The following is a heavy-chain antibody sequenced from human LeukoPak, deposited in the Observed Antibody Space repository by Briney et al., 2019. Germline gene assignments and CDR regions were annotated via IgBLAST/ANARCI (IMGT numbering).Heavy chain of an antibody. CDR2: IYYSGST. CDR3: ARVRSGYYYKN. J-gene: IGHJ4*02. V-gene: IGHV4-31*03. Sequence: SETLSLTCTVSGGSISSGGYYWSWIRQHPGKGLEWIGYIYYSGSTYYNPSLKSRVTISVDTSKNQFSLKLSSVTAADTAVYCCARVRSGYYYKNWGQGTLVTVSS. D-gene: IGHD3-22*01. CDR1: GGSISSGGYY.